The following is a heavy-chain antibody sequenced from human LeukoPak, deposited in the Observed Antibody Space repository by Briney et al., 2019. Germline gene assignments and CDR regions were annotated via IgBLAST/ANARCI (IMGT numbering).Heavy chain of an antibody. CDR2: INHSGST. CDR1: GGTFSGYY. CDR3: ARGPQLLWFGSFDY. D-gene: IGHD3-10*01. Sequence: PSETLSLTCAVYGGTFSGYYWSWIRQPPGKGLEWIGEINHSGSTNYNPSLKGRATISVDTPKNKFSQKLSSVTAADTAVYYCARGPQLLWFGSFDYWGQGTLVTVSS. V-gene: IGHV4-34*01. J-gene: IGHJ4*02.